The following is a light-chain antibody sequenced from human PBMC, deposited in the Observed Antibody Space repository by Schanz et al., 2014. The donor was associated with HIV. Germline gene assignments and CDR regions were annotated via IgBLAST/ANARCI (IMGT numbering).Light chain of an antibody. J-gene: IGKJ3*01. V-gene: IGKV3D-15*01. CDR1: QSVSSN. Sequence: EIVMTQSPATLSVSPGERATLSCRASQSVSSNLAWYQQKPGQAPRLLIYGASNRATGIPDRFSGSGSGTDFALTISRLEPEDFAVYYCQLYSSSPKFTFGPGTKVEI. CDR3: QLYSSSPKFT. CDR2: GAS.